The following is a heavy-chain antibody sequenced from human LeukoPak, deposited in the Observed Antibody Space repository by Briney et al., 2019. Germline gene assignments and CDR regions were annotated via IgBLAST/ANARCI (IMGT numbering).Heavy chain of an antibody. CDR2: IFYSGST. Sequence: SETLSLTCTVSGGSISTSNYYWGWIRQPLGKGLEWIGNIFYSGSTYYSPSLRSRVTISLDTSRNQFSLKLNSVTAADTAVYYCARAGGSGLIDYWGQGTLVTVSS. J-gene: IGHJ4*02. D-gene: IGHD6-19*01. V-gene: IGHV4-39*07. CDR1: GGSISTSNYY. CDR3: ARAGGSGLIDY.